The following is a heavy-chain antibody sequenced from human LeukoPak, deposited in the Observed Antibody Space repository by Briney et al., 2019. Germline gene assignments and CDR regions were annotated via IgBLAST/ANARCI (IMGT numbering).Heavy chain of an antibody. J-gene: IGHJ4*02. V-gene: IGHV3-23*01. D-gene: IGHD5-18*01. CDR1: GFTFSSYA. CDR2: ITGSGGRT. Sequence: PGGSLRLSCAASGFTFSSYAMNWVRQAPGKGLEWVSAITGSGGRTYYADSVKGRFTISRDNSKNTMYLQMNSLRAEDTAVYYCAKRIQSAMAMGYWGQGTLVTVSS. CDR3: AKRIQSAMAMGY.